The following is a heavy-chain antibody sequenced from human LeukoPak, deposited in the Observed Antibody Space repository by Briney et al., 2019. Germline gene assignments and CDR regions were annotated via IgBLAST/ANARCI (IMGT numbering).Heavy chain of an antibody. CDR2: FDPEDGAT. V-gene: IGHV1-24*01. CDR3: ATDQDYYDSSGYYRALDY. D-gene: IGHD3-22*01. J-gene: IGHJ4*02. Sequence: RQAPGKGVEWMGXFDPEDGATISPQKFQGTVTMPEDTSTDTAYMELSSLRSEDTAVYYCATDQDYYDSSGYYRALDYWGQGTLVTVSS.